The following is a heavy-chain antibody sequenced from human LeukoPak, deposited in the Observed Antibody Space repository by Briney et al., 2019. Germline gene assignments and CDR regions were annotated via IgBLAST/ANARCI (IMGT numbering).Heavy chain of an antibody. Sequence: KSSETLSLSCTVSGGSVSSGRHYWSWIRQPPGKGLEWIGYIYYSGSTNYNPPLKSRVTISVDTSKNQFSLKLSSVTAADTAVYYCARALTIAVAGIFLYWGQGTLVTVSS. J-gene: IGHJ4*02. D-gene: IGHD6-19*01. V-gene: IGHV4-61*01. CDR1: GGSVSSGRHY. CDR3: ARALTIAVAGIFLY. CDR2: IYYSGST.